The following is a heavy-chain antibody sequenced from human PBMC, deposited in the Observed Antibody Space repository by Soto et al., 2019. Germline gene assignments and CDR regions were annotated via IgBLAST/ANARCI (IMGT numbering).Heavy chain of an antibody. CDR2: ISHSGNT. CDR3: ARGALFDY. Sequence: SSETLSLTCAVSGGSISSGGYSWSWIRQPPGKGLEWIGHISHSGNTQYNPSLNSRVTISLDRARNQFSLKLSSVTAADTAVYYCARGALFDYWGQGTLVTVSS. CDR1: GGSISSGGYS. V-gene: IGHV4-30-2*01. J-gene: IGHJ4*02.